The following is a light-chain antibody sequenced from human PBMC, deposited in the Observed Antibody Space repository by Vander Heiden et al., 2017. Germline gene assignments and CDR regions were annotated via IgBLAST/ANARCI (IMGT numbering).Light chain of an antibody. V-gene: IGKV1-39*01. J-gene: IGKJ2*01. CDR1: QTIRNS. CDR2: ASS. Sequence: QMTPSPSSLSASVGDRVTVTCRASQTIRNSLNWYQQKPGTAPRLLLYASSTLQSGVPSRFSGGGSGTDFTLTISDLQPEDFATYFCQQSYTTPRIFGQGTKVEI. CDR3: QQSYTTPRI.